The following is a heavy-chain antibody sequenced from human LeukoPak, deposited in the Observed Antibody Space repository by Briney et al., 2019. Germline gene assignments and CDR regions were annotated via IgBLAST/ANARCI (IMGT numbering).Heavy chain of an antibody. V-gene: IGHV3-11*01. J-gene: IGHJ4*02. CDR2: ISSSGGNI. CDR3: ARRRDYFDY. CDR1: GFDLSDYY. Sequence: GGSLRLSCVVSGFDLSDYYMSWIRQAPGKGLEWISYISSSGGNIYFADSVKGRFTMSRDNARGSLYLQMNSPRADDTAIYYCARRRDYFDYWGQGTLVTVSS.